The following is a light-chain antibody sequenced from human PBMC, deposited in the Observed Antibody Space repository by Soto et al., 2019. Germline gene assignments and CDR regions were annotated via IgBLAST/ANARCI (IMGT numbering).Light chain of an antibody. CDR1: QGIRND. Sequence: AIQMTQSPSSLSASVGDRVTITCRASQGIRNDLGWYQQKPGKAPKLLIYAASTLQSGVPSRFRGSGSGTGFTLTISSLQPEDCEAYYCLQDYNYPWTFGQGTKVDIK. CDR3: LQDYNYPWT. CDR2: AAS. V-gene: IGKV1-6*01. J-gene: IGKJ1*01.